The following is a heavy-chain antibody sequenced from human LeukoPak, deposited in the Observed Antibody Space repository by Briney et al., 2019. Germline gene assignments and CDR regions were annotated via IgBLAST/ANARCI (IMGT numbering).Heavy chain of an antibody. V-gene: IGHV1-69*13. J-gene: IGHJ4*02. CDR3: ARSTEYHTSTWYIY. D-gene: IGHD6-13*01. CDR1: GGTFSNHA. Sequence: SVKVPCKASGGTFSNHAISWVRQAPGQGLEWMGGIIPLFHTANYAQRFQGRVTITADESTSTAYMDLRSLRSEDTAIYYCARSTEYHTSTWYIYWGQGTLVTVSS. CDR2: IIPLFHTA.